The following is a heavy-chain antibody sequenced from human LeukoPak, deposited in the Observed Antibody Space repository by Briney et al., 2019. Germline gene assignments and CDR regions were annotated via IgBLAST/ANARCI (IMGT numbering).Heavy chain of an antibody. V-gene: IGHV4-39*01. D-gene: IGHD3-9*01. J-gene: IGHJ4*02. CDR3: ARLLTGYYTPFDY. Sequence: ISFSSYWMAWVRQPPGKGLEWIGSIYYSGSTYYNPSLKSRVTVSVDTSKNQFSLKLSSVTAADTAVYYCARLLTGYYTPFDYWGQGTLVTVSS. CDR2: IYYSGST. CDR1: ISFSSYW.